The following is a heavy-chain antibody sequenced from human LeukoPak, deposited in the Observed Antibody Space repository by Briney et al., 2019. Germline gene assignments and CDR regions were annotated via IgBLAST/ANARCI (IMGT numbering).Heavy chain of an antibody. Sequence: GGSLRLSCAASGFTFSSYSMNWVRQAPGKGLEWVSSISSSSSYIYYADSVKDRFTISRDNAKNSLYLQMNSLRAEDTAVYYCARDDILTGYYIFDYWGQGTLVTVSS. CDR3: ARDDILTGYYIFDY. CDR1: GFTFSSYS. J-gene: IGHJ4*02. V-gene: IGHV3-21*01. CDR2: ISSSSSYI. D-gene: IGHD3-9*01.